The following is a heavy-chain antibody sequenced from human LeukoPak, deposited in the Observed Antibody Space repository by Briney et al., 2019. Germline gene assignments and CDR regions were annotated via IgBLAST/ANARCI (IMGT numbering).Heavy chain of an antibody. CDR2: ISGSGGTT. D-gene: IGHD3-10*01. CDR3: AKGGGSATTSGTRYFDY. Sequence: GGSLRLSCAASGFTLSNYAMTWVRQAPGKGLEWVSSISGSGGTTYYADSVKGRFTISRDNSKDTLYLQMNSLSVDDTALYYCAKGGGSATTSGTRYFDYWGQGTLVTVSS. J-gene: IGHJ4*02. CDR1: GFTLSNYA. V-gene: IGHV3-23*01.